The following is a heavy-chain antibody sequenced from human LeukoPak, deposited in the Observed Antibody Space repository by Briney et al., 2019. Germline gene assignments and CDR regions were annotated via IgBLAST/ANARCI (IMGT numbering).Heavy chain of an antibody. J-gene: IGHJ6*02. CDR1: GYTFTSYG. D-gene: IGHD3-22*01. CDR3: ATFRMWLLGHYGMDV. V-gene: IGHV1-18*01. Sequence: ASVTVSCKASGYTFTSYGISWVRQAPGQGLEWMGWISAYNGNTNYAQKLQGRVTMTTDTSTSTAYMELRSLRSEDTAVYYCATFRMWLLGHYGMDVWGQGTTVTVSS. CDR2: ISAYNGNT.